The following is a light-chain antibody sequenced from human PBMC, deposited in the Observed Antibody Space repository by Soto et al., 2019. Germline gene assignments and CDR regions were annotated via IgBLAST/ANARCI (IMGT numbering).Light chain of an antibody. CDR3: HQRSNWPHT. Sequence: EIVLTQSPVTLSLSPGERATLSCRASQSVSSSYLAWYQQKSGQAPRLLIFDASNRATGIPVRFSGSGSGTDFTLTISSLQPEDFAVYYCHQRSNWPHTFGEGTKVDIK. V-gene: IGKV3D-20*02. CDR1: QSVSSSY. J-gene: IGKJ4*01. CDR2: DAS.